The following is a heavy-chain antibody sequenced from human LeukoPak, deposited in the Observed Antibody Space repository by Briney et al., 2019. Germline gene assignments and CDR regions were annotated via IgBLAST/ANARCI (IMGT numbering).Heavy chain of an antibody. Sequence: GGSLRLSCAASGFTLSSYSMNWVRQAPGKGLEWVSYISISSSTIYYADSVKGRFTISRDNAKSSLYLQMNSLRAEDTAVYYCARASKTLGYCTSTSCHYYYYMDVWGKGTTVAVSS. D-gene: IGHD2-2*01. J-gene: IGHJ6*03. CDR3: ARASKTLGYCTSTSCHYYYYMDV. CDR1: GFTLSSYS. V-gene: IGHV3-48*04. CDR2: ISISSSTI.